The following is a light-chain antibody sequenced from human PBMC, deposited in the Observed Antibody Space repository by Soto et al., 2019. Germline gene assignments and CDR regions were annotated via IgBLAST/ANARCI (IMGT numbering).Light chain of an antibody. J-gene: IGKJ2*01. V-gene: IGKV1-27*01. CDR1: PAMSNY. CDR3: QKYNSDPYT. CDR2: AAS. Sequence: DIQLTQSPSSLSASVGDRVTITCRASPAMSNYLAWYQQKPGKAPEVLIYAASTLQSGVPSRFSGSGSGTDFTLTNNSLQPEDVATYYCQKYNSDPYTFGQGTKLDIK.